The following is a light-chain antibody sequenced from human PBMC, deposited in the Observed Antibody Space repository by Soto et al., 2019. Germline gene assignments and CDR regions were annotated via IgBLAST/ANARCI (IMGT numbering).Light chain of an antibody. CDR2: DAS. Sequence: MVLSQSPGTLSLFPGERATLTCRASQSVSSNYLAWYQQKPGQAPRLLIYDASSRATGIPDRFSGSGSGTDFTLTISRLEPEDFAVYYCQQYGSSPWTFGQGTKVDVK. CDR3: QQYGSSPWT. CDR1: QSVSSNY. V-gene: IGKV3-20*01. J-gene: IGKJ1*01.